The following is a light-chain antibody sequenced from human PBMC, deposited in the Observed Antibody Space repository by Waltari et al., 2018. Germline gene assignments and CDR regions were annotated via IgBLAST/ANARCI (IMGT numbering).Light chain of an antibody. J-gene: IGKJ2*01. Sequence: DIVLTQSPGTLTLSPGERATLSCRASQSVSSSYLAWYQQKPGQAPRLLIYGASSRATGIPDRFSGSGSGTDFTLTISRLEPEDFAVYYCQQYGSSLMYTFGQGTKLEI. CDR3: QQYGSSLMYT. CDR1: QSVSSSY. V-gene: IGKV3-20*01. CDR2: GAS.